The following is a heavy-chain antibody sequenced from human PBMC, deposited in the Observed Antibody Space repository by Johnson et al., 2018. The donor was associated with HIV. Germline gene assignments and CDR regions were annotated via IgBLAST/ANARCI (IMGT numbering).Heavy chain of an antibody. D-gene: IGHD6-13*01. CDR3: TTMGLGSSSWRYDAFDI. J-gene: IGHJ3*02. Sequence: MLLVESGGGLVQPGGSLRLSCAASGFTVSSNYMSWVRQAPGKGLEWVSVIYSGGSTYYADSVKGRFAISRDNSKNTLYLQMNSLKTAATAVYYCTTMGLGSSSWRYDAFDIRGQGTMVTVSS. CDR1: GFTVSSNY. CDR2: IYSGGST. V-gene: IGHV3-66*01.